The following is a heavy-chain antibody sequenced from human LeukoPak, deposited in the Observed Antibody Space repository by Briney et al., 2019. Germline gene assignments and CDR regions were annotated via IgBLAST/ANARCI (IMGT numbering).Heavy chain of an antibody. D-gene: IGHD3-10*01. CDR3: ARAERGSGSFDY. CDR1: GGSFSGYY. V-gene: IGHV4-34*01. Sequence: SETLSLTCAVYGGSFSGYYWSWIRQPPGKGLEWIGEINHSGSTNYNPSLKSRVTISVDTSKNQFSLKLSSVTAADTAVYYCARAERGSGSFDYWGQGTLVTVSS. CDR2: INHSGST. J-gene: IGHJ4*02.